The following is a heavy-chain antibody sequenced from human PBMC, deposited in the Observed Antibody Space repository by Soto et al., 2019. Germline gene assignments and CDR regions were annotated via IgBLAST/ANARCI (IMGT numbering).Heavy chain of an antibody. CDR3: AKSLYYYDSSPLDH. V-gene: IGHV3-43D*04. Sequence: GGPLRLSCSSAGFDFEDYAMHWVRQVPGKGLEWVSLTNSDGTDSYYMDSVKGRFTISRDNAKSTLYLQMDRLRPEDTALYFCAKSLYYYDSSPLDHWGQGTLVTVSS. D-gene: IGHD3-22*01. CDR2: TNSDGTDS. J-gene: IGHJ4*02. CDR1: GFDFEDYA.